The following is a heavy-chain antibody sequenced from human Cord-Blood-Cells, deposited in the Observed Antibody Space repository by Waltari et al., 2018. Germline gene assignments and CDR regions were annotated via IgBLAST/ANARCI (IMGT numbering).Heavy chain of an antibody. CDR2: ISYDGSNK. V-gene: IGHV3-30*04. CDR3: AREGGDWNFDL. D-gene: IGHD1-26*01. Sequence: QVQLVESGGGVVQPGRALRLAWAASGFTFSSYAIDGVRQAPGKGLEWVAVISYDGSNKYYADSVKGRFTISRDNSKNTLYLQMNSLRAEDTAVYYCAREGGDWNFDLWGRGTLVTVSS. J-gene: IGHJ2*01. CDR1: GFTFSSYA.